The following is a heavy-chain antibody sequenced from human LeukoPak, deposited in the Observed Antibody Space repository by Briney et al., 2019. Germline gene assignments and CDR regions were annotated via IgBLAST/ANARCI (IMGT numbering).Heavy chain of an antibody. CDR1: GFTFSSYG. CDR3: AKDIRWELAAAGVFDY. V-gene: IGHV3-30*18. Sequence: GGSLRPSCAASGFTFSSYGMHWVRQAPGEGLEWVAVISYDGSNKYYADSVKGRFTISRDNSKNTLYLQMNSLRAEDTAVYYCAKDIRWELAAAGVFDYWGQGTLVTVSS. D-gene: IGHD6-13*01. J-gene: IGHJ4*02. CDR2: ISYDGSNK.